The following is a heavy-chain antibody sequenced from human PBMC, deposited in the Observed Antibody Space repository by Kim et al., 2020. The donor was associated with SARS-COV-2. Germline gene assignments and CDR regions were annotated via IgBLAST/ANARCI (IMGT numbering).Heavy chain of an antibody. V-gene: IGHV3-21*01. CDR3: ARGFCSGGSCYPGSRFDP. CDR1: GFTFSSYS. Sequence: GGSLRLSCAASGFTFSSYSMNWVRQAPGKGLEWVSSISSSSSYIYYADSVKGRFTISRDNAKNSLYLQMNSLRAEDTAVYYCARGFCSGGSCYPGSRFDPWGQGTLVTVSS. CDR2: ISSSSSYI. D-gene: IGHD2-15*01. J-gene: IGHJ5*02.